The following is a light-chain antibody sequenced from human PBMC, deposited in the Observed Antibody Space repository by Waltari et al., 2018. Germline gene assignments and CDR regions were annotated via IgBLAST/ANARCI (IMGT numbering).Light chain of an antibody. CDR1: QDISKY. CDR2: GAS. CDR3: QQYDNLPVT. Sequence: DIQMTQSPSSLSASVRDRVTITCRASQDISKYLSWYQQKPGKAPKLLIYGASNLETGVPSRFSGSGSGTDFTFTISSLQPEDIETYYCQQYDNLPVTFGQGTRVDIK. J-gene: IGKJ1*01. V-gene: IGKV1-33*01.